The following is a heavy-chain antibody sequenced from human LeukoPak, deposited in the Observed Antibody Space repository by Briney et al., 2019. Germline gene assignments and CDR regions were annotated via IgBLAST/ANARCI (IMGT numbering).Heavy chain of an antibody. D-gene: IGHD5-18*01. V-gene: IGHV4-59*01. CDR1: GGSINSYY. J-gene: IGHJ6*02. CDR3: ARESPDTAMQGPPYYYGMDV. Sequence: SETLSLTCSVSGGSINSYYWSWIRQPPGKGLEWIGNIYYTGSTNYNPSLQSRVTISVDTSKNQFSLKLSSVTAADTAVYYCARESPDTAMQGPPYYYGMDVWGQGTTVTVSS. CDR2: IYYTGST.